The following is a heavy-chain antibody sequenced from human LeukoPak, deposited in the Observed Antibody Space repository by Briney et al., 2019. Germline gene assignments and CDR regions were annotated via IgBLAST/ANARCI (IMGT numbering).Heavy chain of an antibody. Sequence: SETLSLTCTVSGGSFSSSPYYWGWIRQPPGKGLEWIGSVYYSGSTYYNPSLKSRVTISLDTSKNQFSLKLASVTAADTAVYYCAKTGSSIAARPPDYWGQGTLATVSS. J-gene: IGHJ4*02. CDR3: AKTGSSIAARPPDY. D-gene: IGHD6-6*01. CDR1: GGSFSSSPYY. CDR2: VYYSGST. V-gene: IGHV4-39*07.